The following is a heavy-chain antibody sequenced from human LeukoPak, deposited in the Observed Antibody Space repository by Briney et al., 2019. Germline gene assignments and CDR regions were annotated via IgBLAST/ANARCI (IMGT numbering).Heavy chain of an antibody. J-gene: IGHJ4*02. CDR2: IRYDGSNK. CDR3: AKDWVITMVRGYYFDY. D-gene: IGHD3-10*01. V-gene: IGHV3-30*02. Sequence: GGSLRLSCAASGFTFSSYGMHWVRQAPGKGREWVAFIRYDGSNKYYADSVKGRFTISRDNSKNTLYLQMNSLRAEDTAVYYCAKDWVITMVRGYYFDYWGQGTLVTVSS. CDR1: GFTFSSYG.